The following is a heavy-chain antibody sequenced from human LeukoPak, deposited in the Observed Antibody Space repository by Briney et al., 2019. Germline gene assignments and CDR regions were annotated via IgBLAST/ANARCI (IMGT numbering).Heavy chain of an antibody. V-gene: IGHV3-48*03. D-gene: IGHD6-13*01. CDR3: AREEYSSSWLPHYFDY. J-gene: IGHJ4*02. Sequence: GGSLRLSCAASGFTFSSYEMNWVRQAPGKGLEWVPYISSSGSTIYYADSVKGRFTISRDNAKNSLYLQMNSLRAEDTAVYYCAREEYSSSWLPHYFDYWGQGTLVTVPS. CDR2: ISSSGSTI. CDR1: GFTFSSYE.